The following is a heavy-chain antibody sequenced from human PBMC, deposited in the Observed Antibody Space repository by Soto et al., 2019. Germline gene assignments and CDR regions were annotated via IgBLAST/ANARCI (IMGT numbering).Heavy chain of an antibody. CDR1: GYSFSDNQ. V-gene: IGHV1-2*02. CDR3: ARKHSLDYIRWGLDP. Sequence: ASVKVSCKASGYSFSDNQIHWLRRAPGQGLEWMGRINPKSDDTGYAQKFQGRVTMTRGTSIDTAYLELTGLTSDDTAIYYCARKHSLDYIRWGLDPWGQGTLVTVSS. D-gene: IGHD4-4*01. J-gene: IGHJ5*02. CDR2: INPKSDDT.